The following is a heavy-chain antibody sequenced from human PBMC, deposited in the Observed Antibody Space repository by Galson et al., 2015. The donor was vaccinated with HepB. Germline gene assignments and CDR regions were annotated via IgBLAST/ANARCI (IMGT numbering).Heavy chain of an antibody. CDR3: AHNQGWVSNGEFQH. V-gene: IGHV2-5*02. CDR1: GFSLSTSGVG. D-gene: IGHD6-13*01. Sequence: PALVKPTQTLTLTCTFSGFSLSTSGVGVGWIRQPPGKALEWLALIYWDDDKRYSPSLKSRLTITKDTSKNQVVLTMTNMDPVDTATYYCAHNQGWVSNGEFQHWGQGTLVTVSS. CDR2: IYWDDDK. J-gene: IGHJ1*01.